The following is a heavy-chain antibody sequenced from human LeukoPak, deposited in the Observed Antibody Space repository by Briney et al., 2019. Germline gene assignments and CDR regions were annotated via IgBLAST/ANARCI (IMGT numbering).Heavy chain of an antibody. Sequence: SQTLSLTCTVSGGSISSGDYYWSWIRQPPGTGLEWIGYIYYSGSTYYNPSLKSRVTISVDTSKNQFSLKLSSVTAADTAVYYCARKLRFLEWLPYARWFDPWGQGTLVTVSS. D-gene: IGHD3-3*01. CDR1: GGSISSGDYY. J-gene: IGHJ5*02. CDR2: IYYSGST. V-gene: IGHV4-30-4*08. CDR3: ARKLRFLEWLPYARWFDP.